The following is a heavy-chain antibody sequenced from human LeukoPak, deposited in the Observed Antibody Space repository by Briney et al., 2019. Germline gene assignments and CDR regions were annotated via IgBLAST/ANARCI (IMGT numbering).Heavy chain of an antibody. CDR1: GFTFSSYW. CDR2: INSDGSST. V-gene: IGHV3-74*01. Sequence: GGSLRLPCAASGFTFSSYWMHWVGQAPGKGRVGFSRINSDGSSTSYADSVKGRFTISRDNAKNTLYLQMNSLRAEDTAVYYCARSGYDLYYYYYYMDVWGKGTTVTVSS. CDR3: ARSGYDLYYYYYYMDV. J-gene: IGHJ6*03. D-gene: IGHD5-12*01.